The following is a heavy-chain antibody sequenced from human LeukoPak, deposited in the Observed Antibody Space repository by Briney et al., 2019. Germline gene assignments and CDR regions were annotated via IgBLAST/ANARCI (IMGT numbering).Heavy chain of an antibody. CDR3: VRGSPRSGAFDV. J-gene: IGHJ3*01. D-gene: IGHD3-10*01. CDR1: GGTFSSYA. V-gene: IGHV1-69*04. CDR2: IIPILGIA. Sequence: SVKVSCKASGGTFSSYAISWVRQAPGQGLEWMGRIIPILGIANYAQKFQGRVTITADKSTSTAYMELSSLRSEDTAVYYCVRGSPRSGAFDVWGPGTMVTVSS.